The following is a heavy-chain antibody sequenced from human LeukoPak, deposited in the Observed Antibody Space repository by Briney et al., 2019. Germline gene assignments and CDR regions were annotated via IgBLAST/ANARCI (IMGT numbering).Heavy chain of an antibody. D-gene: IGHD3-9*01. J-gene: IGHJ4*02. CDR1: GFTFSSYG. CDR2: ISGSGSTI. CDR3: ARQRGDILTGYYIPRGFDY. V-gene: IGHV3-48*04. Sequence: GGSLRLSCAASGFTFSSYGMSWVRQAPGKGLEWVSYISGSGSTIYYADSVKGRFTISRDNGKNSLYLQMNSLRAEDTAVYYCARQRGDILTGYYIPRGFDYWGQGTLVTVSS.